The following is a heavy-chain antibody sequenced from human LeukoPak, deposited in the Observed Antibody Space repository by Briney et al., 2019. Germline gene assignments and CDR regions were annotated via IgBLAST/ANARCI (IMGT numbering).Heavy chain of an antibody. CDR1: GFTFSSYW. Sequence: PGGSLRLSCAASGFTFSSYWMSWVRQAPGKGLEWVANIKQDGSEKYYVDSVKGRFTISRDNAKNSLYLQMNSLRAEDTAVYFCARWSTTPDTEAGDYWGQGTLVTVSS. CDR3: ARWSTTPDTEAGDY. V-gene: IGHV3-7*01. D-gene: IGHD1/OR15-1a*01. CDR2: IKQDGSEK. J-gene: IGHJ4*02.